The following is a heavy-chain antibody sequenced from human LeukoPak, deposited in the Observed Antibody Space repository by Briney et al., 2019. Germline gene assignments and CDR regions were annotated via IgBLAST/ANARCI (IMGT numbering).Heavy chain of an antibody. V-gene: IGHV4-39*07. D-gene: IGHD1-26*01. CDR2: IYFSGGT. Sequence: SETLSLTCTVSGDSISSSNCYWGWIRQPPGKGLEWIGSIYFSGGTYYNASLKSRVTISVDTSKNQFSLKLSSVTAADTAVYYCARDIGSFHWFDPWGQGTLVTVSS. CDR1: GDSISSSNCY. CDR3: ARDIGSFHWFDP. J-gene: IGHJ5*02.